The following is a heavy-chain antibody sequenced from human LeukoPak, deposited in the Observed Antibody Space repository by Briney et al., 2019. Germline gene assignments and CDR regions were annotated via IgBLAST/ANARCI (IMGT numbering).Heavy chain of an antibody. CDR2: ISSSSSYI. J-gene: IGHJ4*02. CDR3: ARAGGYSGPLGY. Sequence: GGSLRLSCAASGFTFSSYSMNWVRQAPGKGLEWVSSISSSSSYIYYADSVKGRFTISRDNAKNSLYLQMNSLRAEDKAVYYCARAGGYSGPLGYWGQGTLVTVSS. V-gene: IGHV3-21*01. CDR1: GFTFSSYS. D-gene: IGHD5-12*01.